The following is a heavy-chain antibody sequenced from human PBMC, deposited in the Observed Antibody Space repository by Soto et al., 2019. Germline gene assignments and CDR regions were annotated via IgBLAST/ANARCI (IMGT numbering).Heavy chain of an antibody. Sequence: SDTLSLGCTVSGGSISSGDYYWSWIRQPPGKGLEWIGYIYYSGSTYYNPSLKSRVTISVDTSKNQFSLKLSSVTAADTAVYYCARAGGEQLVPYYFDYWGQGTLVTVSS. CDR1: GGSISSGDYY. CDR2: IYYSGST. V-gene: IGHV4-30-4*02. D-gene: IGHD6-6*01. J-gene: IGHJ4*02. CDR3: ARAGGEQLVPYYFDY.